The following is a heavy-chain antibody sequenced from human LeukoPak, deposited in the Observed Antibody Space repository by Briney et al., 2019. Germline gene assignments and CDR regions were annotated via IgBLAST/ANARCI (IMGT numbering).Heavy chain of an antibody. CDR2: IYWDDDK. J-gene: IGHJ6*02. Sequence: SGPTLVNPTQTLTLTCTFSGFSLSTSGVGVGWIRQPPGKALEWLALIYWDDDKRYSPSLKSRLTITKDTSKNQVVLIMTNMDPVDTATYYCAHSALWFGAYYYGMDVWGQGTTVTVSS. CDR1: GFSLSTSGVG. V-gene: IGHV2-5*02. CDR3: AHSALWFGAYYYGMDV. D-gene: IGHD3-10*01.